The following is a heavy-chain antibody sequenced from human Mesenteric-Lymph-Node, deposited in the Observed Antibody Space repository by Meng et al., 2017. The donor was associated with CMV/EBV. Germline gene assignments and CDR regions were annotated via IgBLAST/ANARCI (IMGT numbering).Heavy chain of an antibody. CDR3: ARDPHCGGDCYVY. J-gene: IGHJ6*02. Sequence: GESLKISCAASGFTFSSYTMNWVRQTPGKGLEWVSYISSSSSTIYYADSVKGRFTISRDNAKNSLYLQMNSLRAEDTAVYYCARDPHCGGDCYVYWGQGTTVTVSS. CDR2: ISSSSSTI. D-gene: IGHD2-21*01. V-gene: IGHV3-48*04. CDR1: GFTFSSYT.